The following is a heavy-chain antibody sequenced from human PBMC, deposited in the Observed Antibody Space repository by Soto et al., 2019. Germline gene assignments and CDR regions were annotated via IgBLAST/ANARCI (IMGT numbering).Heavy chain of an antibody. CDR1: GGTFSSYA. D-gene: IGHD6-13*01. V-gene: IGHV1-69*13. J-gene: IGHJ6*02. Sequence: ASVKVSCKASGGTFSSYAISWVRQAPGQGLEWMGGIIPIFGTANYAQKFQGRVTITADESTSTAYMELSSLRSEDTAVYYCIAAAGGLYYYGMDVWGQGTTVTVSS. CDR2: IIPIFGTA. CDR3: IAAAGGLYYYGMDV.